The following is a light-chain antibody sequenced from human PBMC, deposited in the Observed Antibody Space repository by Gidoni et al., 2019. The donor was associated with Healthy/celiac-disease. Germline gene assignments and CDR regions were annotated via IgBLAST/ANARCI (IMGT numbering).Light chain of an antibody. V-gene: IGKV3-11*01. CDR2: DAS. CDR3: QQRSNWPPGYT. Sequence: EIVLPQSPATLSLSPGERATLSCRASQSVSSYLAWYQQKPGQAPRLLIYDASNRATGIPARLSGSGSGTDFTLTISSLEPEDFAVYYCQQRSNWPPGYTFGQXTKLEIK. CDR1: QSVSSY. J-gene: IGKJ2*01.